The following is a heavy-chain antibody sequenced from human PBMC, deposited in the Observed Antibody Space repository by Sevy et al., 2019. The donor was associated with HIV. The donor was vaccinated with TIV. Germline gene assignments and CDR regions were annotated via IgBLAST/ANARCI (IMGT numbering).Heavy chain of an antibody. CDR3: AGDHNFVLDF. D-gene: IGHD1-20*01. V-gene: IGHV6-1*01. Sequence: QSQTLSLTCAISGDTVSSDSAAWNWIRQSPARGLEWLGRTYYRSTWNKDYGTSLNSRMTINPDTSKNQFSLQLKSVTPEATAIYYCAGDHNFVLDFWGQGILVTVSS. CDR1: GDTVSSDSAA. J-gene: IGHJ4*02. CDR2: TYYRSTWNK.